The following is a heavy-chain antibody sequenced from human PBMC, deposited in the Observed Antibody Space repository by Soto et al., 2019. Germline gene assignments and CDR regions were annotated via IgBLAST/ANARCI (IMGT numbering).Heavy chain of an antibody. CDR3: VKHAAAVVPDY. CDR1: GFTFSSYA. CDR2: ISGSGGGT. J-gene: IGHJ4*02. Sequence: EVQLLESGGGLVQPGGSLRLSCAASGFTFSSYAMSWVRQAPGKGLEWVSLISGSGGGTYYADSVKGRFTISRDNSKNTFYLQMNSLRVEDTAVYYCVKHAAAVVPDYWGQGTLVTVSS. V-gene: IGHV3-23*01. D-gene: IGHD6-13*01.